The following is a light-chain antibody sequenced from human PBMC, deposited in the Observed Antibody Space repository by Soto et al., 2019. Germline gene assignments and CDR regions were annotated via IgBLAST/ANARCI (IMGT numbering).Light chain of an antibody. CDR2: DVS. Sequence: QSALTQPASVSGSPGQSITISCTGTSSDVGGYNYVSWYQQHPGKAPKLMIYDVSNRPSGVSNRFSGSKSGNTASLTISGLQAEDEADYYCPSYTPSSTYVFGTGTKVTIL. CDR3: PSYTPSSTYV. CDR1: SSDVGGYNY. V-gene: IGLV2-14*01. J-gene: IGLJ1*01.